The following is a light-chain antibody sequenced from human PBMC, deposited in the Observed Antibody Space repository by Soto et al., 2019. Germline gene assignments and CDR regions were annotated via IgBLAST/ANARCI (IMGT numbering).Light chain of an antibody. Sequence: QSALTQPRSVSGSPGQSVTISCTGTSSDVGGYNYVSWYQHDPGKAPKLMISDVSKRPSGVPDRFSGYKSGNTASLTISGLQAEDEADYYCCSYAGSYSRVFGGGTKLTVL. CDR1: SSDVGGYNY. J-gene: IGLJ3*02. V-gene: IGLV2-11*01. CDR3: CSYAGSYSRV. CDR2: DVS.